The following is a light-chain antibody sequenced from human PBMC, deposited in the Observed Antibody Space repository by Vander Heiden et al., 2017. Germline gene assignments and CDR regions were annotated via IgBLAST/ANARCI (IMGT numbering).Light chain of an antibody. CDR1: SSNIGNNY. Sequence: QSVLTQPPSVSAAPGQKVTISCSGSSSNIGNNYVSWYQQIPGTAHKLLIYENNKRPSGIPDRFSGSKSGTSATLGITGLQTGDEADYYCATWDSSLSVWVFGGGTKLT. J-gene: IGLJ3*02. V-gene: IGLV1-51*02. CDR2: ENN. CDR3: ATWDSSLSVWV.